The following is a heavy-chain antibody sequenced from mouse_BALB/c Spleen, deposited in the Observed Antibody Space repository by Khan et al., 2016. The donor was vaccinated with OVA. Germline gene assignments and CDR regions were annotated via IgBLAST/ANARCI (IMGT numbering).Heavy chain of an antibody. J-gene: IGHJ4*01. CDR3: ARHQFPLSMDS. CDR2: IWSDGRT. V-gene: IGHV2-6-2*01. CDR1: GFSLTSYA. Sequence: QVQLKESGPDLEAPSQSLSITCTVSGFSLTSYAIHWVRQPPGKGLEWLVVIWSDGRTTYNSALKSRLSISKDNSKSQVFLKINSLQTDDTAMYYCARHQFPLSMDSWGQGTSVTVSS.